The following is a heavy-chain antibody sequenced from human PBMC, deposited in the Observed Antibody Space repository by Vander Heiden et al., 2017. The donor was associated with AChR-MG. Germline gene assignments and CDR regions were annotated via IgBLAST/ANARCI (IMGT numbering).Heavy chain of an antibody. CDR1: GFTFSSYA. Sequence: EVQLLESGGGLVQPGVSLRLSCSASGFTFSSYAMSWVHQAPGKGREGVSAISGSGGSTYYADSVKGRFTISRDNAKNTLYLQMNSLRAEDTAVYYCAKEAAYCGGDCYSPLDYWGQGTLVTVSS. D-gene: IGHD2-21*02. CDR3: AKEAAYCGGDCYSPLDY. J-gene: IGHJ4*02. V-gene: IGHV3-23*01. CDR2: ISGSGGST.